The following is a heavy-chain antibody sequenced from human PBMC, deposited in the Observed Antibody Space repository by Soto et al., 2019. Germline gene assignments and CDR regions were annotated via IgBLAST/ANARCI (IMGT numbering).Heavy chain of an antibody. V-gene: IGHV3-21*06. CDR3: ARETEDLTSNFDY. CDR1: GFTFTRYS. Sequence: EVQLVESGGGLVKPGGSLRLSCAASGFTFTRYSMNWVRQPPGTGLELVSSISSTTNYIYYGDSMKGRFTISRDNDKNSLYLEMNSLRAEDTAVYYCARETEDLTSNFDYWGQGTLVTVSS. CDR2: ISSTTNYI. J-gene: IGHJ4*02.